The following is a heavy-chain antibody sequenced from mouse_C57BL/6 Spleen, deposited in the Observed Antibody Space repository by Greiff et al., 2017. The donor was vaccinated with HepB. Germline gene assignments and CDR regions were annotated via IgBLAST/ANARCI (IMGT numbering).Heavy chain of an antibody. Sequence: EVMLVESGGGLVKPGGSLKLSCAASGFTFSSYTMSWVRQTPEKRLEWVATISGGGGNTYYPDSVKGRFTISRDNAKNTLYLQMSSLRSEDTALYYCARQWSHHYYGSRDWYFDVWGTGTTVTVSS. J-gene: IGHJ1*03. CDR2: ISGGGGNT. CDR3: ARQWSHHYYGSRDWYFDV. V-gene: IGHV5-9*01. D-gene: IGHD1-1*01. CDR1: GFTFSSYT.